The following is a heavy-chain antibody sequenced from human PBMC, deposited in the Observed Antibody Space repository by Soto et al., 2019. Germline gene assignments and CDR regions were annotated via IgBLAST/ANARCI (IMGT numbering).Heavy chain of an antibody. CDR1: GFTFSDYY. Sequence: GGALRLSCARSGFTFSDYYMSWVRQAPGKGLEWLSYISPGSRYPAYADSVKGRFTISRDNARRSLSLQMNSLTVDDTAIYYCVRGGGGGLFDPWGQGSTVTVS. V-gene: IGHV3-11*06. CDR3: VRGGGGGLFDP. D-gene: IGHD2-15*01. CDR2: ISPGSRYP. J-gene: IGHJ5*02.